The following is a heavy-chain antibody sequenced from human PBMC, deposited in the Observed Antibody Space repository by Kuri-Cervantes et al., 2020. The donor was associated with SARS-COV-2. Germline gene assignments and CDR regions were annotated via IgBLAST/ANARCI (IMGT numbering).Heavy chain of an antibody. V-gene: IGHV1-46*01. Sequence: GGSLRLSCAASGFTFGSYGMHWVRQAPGQGLEWMGIINPSGGSTSYAQKFQGRVTMTRDTSTSTVYMELSSLRSEDTAVYYCARGVQLWFQGNYYYYYMDVWGKGTTVTVSS. D-gene: IGHD5-18*01. J-gene: IGHJ6*03. CDR2: INPSGGST. CDR3: ARGVQLWFQGNYYYYYMDV. CDR1: GFTFGSYG.